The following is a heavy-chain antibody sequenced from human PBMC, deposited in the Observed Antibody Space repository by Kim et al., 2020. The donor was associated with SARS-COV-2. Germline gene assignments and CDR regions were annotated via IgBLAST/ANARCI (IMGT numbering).Heavy chain of an antibody. V-gene: IGHV3-23*03. D-gene: IGHD3-9*01. CDR2: IYSDGSST. Sequence: GGSLRLSCAASGFTFSSYAMRWVRQAPGKGLEWVSVIYSDGSSTYYADSVKGRFTISRDNSKNTLYLQMNSLRAEDTAVYYCANGDGDWFSLDAFDIWGQGTMVTVSS. CDR1: GFTFSSYA. CDR3: ANGDGDWFSLDAFDI. J-gene: IGHJ3*02.